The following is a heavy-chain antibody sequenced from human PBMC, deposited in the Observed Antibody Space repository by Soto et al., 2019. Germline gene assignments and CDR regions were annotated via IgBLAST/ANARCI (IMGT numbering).Heavy chain of an antibody. CDR3: ARHEAGLWSIAAAGTFIWEESDGMDV. D-gene: IGHD6-13*01. V-gene: IGHV4-39*01. CDR2: IYYSGST. Sequence: SETLSLPCTVSGGSISSSSYYWGWIRQPPGKGLEWIGSIYYSGSTYYNPSLKSRVTISVDTSKNQFSLKLSSVTAADTAVYYCARHEAGLWSIAAAGTFIWEESDGMDVWGQGTTVTVSS. J-gene: IGHJ6*02. CDR1: GGSISSSSYY.